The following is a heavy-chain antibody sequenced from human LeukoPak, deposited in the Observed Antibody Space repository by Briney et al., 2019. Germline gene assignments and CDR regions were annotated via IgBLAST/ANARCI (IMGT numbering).Heavy chain of an antibody. Sequence: GASVKVSCKVSGYTLTELSMHWVRQAPGKGLEWMGGFDPEDGETIYAQKFQGRVTMTEDTSTDTAYMELSGLRSEDTAVYYCTTSRELLPAGYFDYWGQGTLVTVSS. J-gene: IGHJ4*02. CDR2: FDPEDGET. CDR1: GYTLTELS. D-gene: IGHD1-26*01. CDR3: TTSRELLPAGYFDY. V-gene: IGHV1-24*01.